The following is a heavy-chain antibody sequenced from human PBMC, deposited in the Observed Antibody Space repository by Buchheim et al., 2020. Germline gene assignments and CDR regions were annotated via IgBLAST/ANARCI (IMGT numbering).Heavy chain of an antibody. V-gene: IGHV1-46*01. D-gene: IGHD5-18*01. CDR3: AKDRDTAIVDYYYYGMDV. CDR1: GYTFTSYY. CDR2: INPSGGST. Sequence: QVQLVQSGAEVKKPGASVKVSCKASGYTFTSYYMHWVRQAPGQGLEWMGIINPSGGSTSYAPKFQGRVTMTRDTSTSTVYMELSSLRSEDTAVYYCAKDRDTAIVDYYYYGMDVWGQGTT. J-gene: IGHJ6*02.